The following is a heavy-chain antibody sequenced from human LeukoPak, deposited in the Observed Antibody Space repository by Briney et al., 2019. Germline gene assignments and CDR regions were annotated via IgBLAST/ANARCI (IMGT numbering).Heavy chain of an antibody. CDR1: GFTFSSYE. CDR3: ASTAAAETLDAFDI. J-gene: IGHJ3*02. D-gene: IGHD6-13*01. Sequence: PGGSLRLSCAASGFTFSSYEMNWVRQAPGKGLEWVSYISSSGSTIYYADSVKDRFTISRDNAKNSLYLQMNSLRAEDTAVYYCASTAAAETLDAFDIWGQGTMVTVSS. V-gene: IGHV3-48*03. CDR2: ISSSGSTI.